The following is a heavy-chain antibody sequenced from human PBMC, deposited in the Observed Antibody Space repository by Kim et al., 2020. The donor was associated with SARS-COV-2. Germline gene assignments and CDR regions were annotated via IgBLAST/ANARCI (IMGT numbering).Heavy chain of an antibody. CDR3: AKDLNSLQLVRGAFDI. V-gene: IGHV3-23*01. CDR2: IRGSGGST. J-gene: IGHJ3*02. D-gene: IGHD1-1*01. Sequence: GGSLRLSCAASGFTFSSYAMSWVRQAPEKGLEWVSAIRGSGGSTYSADSVKGRFTISRDISKNTLYLQMNSLRAEDTAVYFCAKDLNSLQLVRGAFDIWGQGTMVTVSS. CDR1: GFTFSSYA.